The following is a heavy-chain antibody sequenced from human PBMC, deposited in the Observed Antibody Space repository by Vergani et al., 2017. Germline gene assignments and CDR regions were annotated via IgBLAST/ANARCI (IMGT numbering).Heavy chain of an antibody. CDR2: IHPNSGGT. V-gene: IGHV1-2*02. Sequence: QVQLVQSGAEVKKPGASVKVSCKASGYTFSGYYMHWVRQAPGQGLEWMGWIHPNSGGTNYAQQFQGRVTMTRDTSISTAYMELSRLRSDDTAVYYCASSQTSIACSSTINWFDPWGQGTLVTVSS. D-gene: IGHD6-6*01. CDR1: GYTFSGYY. CDR3: ASSQTSIACSSTINWFDP. J-gene: IGHJ5*02.